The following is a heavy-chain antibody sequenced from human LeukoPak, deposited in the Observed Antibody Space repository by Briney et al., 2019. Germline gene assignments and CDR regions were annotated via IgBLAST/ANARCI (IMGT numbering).Heavy chain of an antibody. D-gene: IGHD3-22*01. V-gene: IGHV4-59*06. CDR1: GGSISSYY. J-gene: IGHJ4*02. CDR2: IYYSGST. Sequence: PSETLSLTCTVSGGSISSYYWSWIRQRPGKGLEWIGYIYYSGSTYYNPSLKSRVTISVDTSKNQFSLKLSSVTAADTAVYYCARDPSMIGSWSYFDYWGQGTLVTVSS. CDR3: ARDPSMIGSWSYFDY.